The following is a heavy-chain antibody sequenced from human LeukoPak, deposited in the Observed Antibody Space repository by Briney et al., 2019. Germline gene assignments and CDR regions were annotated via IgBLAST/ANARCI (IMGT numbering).Heavy chain of an antibody. CDR1: GGSFSGYY. J-gene: IGHJ4*02. CDR2: IYYSGST. V-gene: IGHV4-59*01. D-gene: IGHD4-17*01. CDR3: ARAGDYGIKD. Sequence: SETLSLTCAVYGGSFSGYYWGWIRQPPGKGLEWIGYIYYSGSTNYNPSLKSRVIISVDTSKNQFSLKLNSVTAADTAVYYCARAGDYGIKDWGQGTLVTVSS.